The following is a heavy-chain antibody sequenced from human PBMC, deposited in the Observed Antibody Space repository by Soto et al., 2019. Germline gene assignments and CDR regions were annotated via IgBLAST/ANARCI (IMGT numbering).Heavy chain of an antibody. CDR2: IYHSGST. J-gene: IGHJ4*02. Sequence: PSETLSLTCAVSGGSISSGGYSWSWIRQPPGKGLEWIGYIYHSGSTYYNPSLKSRVTISVEGSKNHFSLQLSSVTAADTAVYYCARGRLLPAVNFDYWGQGTLVTVSS. CDR1: GGSISSGGYS. D-gene: IGHD2-2*01. V-gene: IGHV4-30-2*01. CDR3: ARGRLLPAVNFDY.